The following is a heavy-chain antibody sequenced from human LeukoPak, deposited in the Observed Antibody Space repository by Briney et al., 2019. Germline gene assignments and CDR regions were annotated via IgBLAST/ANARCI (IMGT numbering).Heavy chain of an antibody. CDR2: IYWNDDR. J-gene: IGHJ4*02. CDR1: GFSLSTSGVG. V-gene: IGHV2-5*01. CDR3: AHPQPKYSSSWYFDY. D-gene: IGHD6-13*01. Sequence: SGPTLVNPTQTLTLTCTFSGFSLSTSGVGVGWIRQPPGKALEWLALIYWNDDRRYSPSLKSRLTITKDTSKNQVVLTMTNMDPVDTATYYCAHPQPKYSSSWYFDYWGQGTLVTVSS.